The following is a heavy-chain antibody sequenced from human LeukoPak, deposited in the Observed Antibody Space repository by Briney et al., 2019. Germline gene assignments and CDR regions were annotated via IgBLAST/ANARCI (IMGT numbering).Heavy chain of an antibody. Sequence: GRSLRLSCAASGFTFSSYGMHWVRQAPGKGLEWVAVIWYDGSNKYYADSVKGRFTISRDNSKNTLYLQMNSLRAEDTAVYYCAKGHDSSGYYEVGYFDYWGQGTLVTVSS. CDR1: GFTFSSYG. V-gene: IGHV3-33*06. CDR3: AKGHDSSGYYEVGYFDY. CDR2: IWYDGSNK. D-gene: IGHD3-22*01. J-gene: IGHJ4*02.